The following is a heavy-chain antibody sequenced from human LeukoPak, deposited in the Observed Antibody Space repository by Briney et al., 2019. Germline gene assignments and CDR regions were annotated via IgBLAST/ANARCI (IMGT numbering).Heavy chain of an antibody. V-gene: IGHV3-48*03. D-gene: IGHD2-21*01. J-gene: IGHJ3*02. CDR3: ARVIPQTAFDI. Sequence: GGSLRLSCAASGFTFSSYEMNWVRQAPGKGLEWVSYISSSGSTIYYADSVKGRFTISRDNAKNSLYLQMNSLRAEDTALYYCARVIPQTAFDIWGQGTMVTVSS. CDR2: ISSSGSTI. CDR1: GFTFSSYE.